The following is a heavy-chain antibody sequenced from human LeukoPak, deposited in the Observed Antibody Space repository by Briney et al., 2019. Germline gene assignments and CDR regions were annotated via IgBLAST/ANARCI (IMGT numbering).Heavy chain of an antibody. J-gene: IGHJ4*02. V-gene: IGHV1-18*01. CDR2: ISAYNGNT. CDR1: GYTFTSYG. CDR3: ARTDNWNYAGFDY. D-gene: IGHD1-7*01. Sequence: GASVKVSCQASGYTFTSYGISWVRQAPGQGLEWMGWISAYNGNTNYTQNLQGRVTMTTDTSTSTAYMDLRSLRSDDTAVYYCARTDNWNYAGFDYWGQGALVTGSS.